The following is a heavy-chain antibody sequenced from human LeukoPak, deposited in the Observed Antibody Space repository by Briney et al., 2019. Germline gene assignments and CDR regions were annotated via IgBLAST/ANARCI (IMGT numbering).Heavy chain of an antibody. Sequence: SETLSLTCTVSGGSVNNNAYYWGWVRQPPGKGLEYIGNVYYSGITYYNPSLQSRVTISVHTSNNQFSLKLSSVTAADTAVYYCARSDYSGYFDYWGQGTLVSVSS. V-gene: IGHV4-39*01. CDR1: GGSVNNNAYY. CDR2: VYYSGIT. D-gene: IGHD4-11*01. CDR3: ARSDYSGYFDY. J-gene: IGHJ4*02.